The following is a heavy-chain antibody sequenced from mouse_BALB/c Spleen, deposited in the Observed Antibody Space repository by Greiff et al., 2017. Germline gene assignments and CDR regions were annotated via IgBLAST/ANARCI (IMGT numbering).Heavy chain of an antibody. CDR3: AAYGYASAMDY. J-gene: IGHJ4*01. CDR2: ISSGSSTI. D-gene: IGHD2-2*01. V-gene: IGHV5-17*02. Sequence: EVHLVESGGGLVQPGGSRKLSCAASGFTFSSFGMHWVRQAPEKGLEWVAYISSGSSTIYYADTVKGRFTISRDNPKNTLFLQMTSLRSEDTAMYYCAAYGYASAMDYWGQGTSVTVAS. CDR1: GFTFSSFG.